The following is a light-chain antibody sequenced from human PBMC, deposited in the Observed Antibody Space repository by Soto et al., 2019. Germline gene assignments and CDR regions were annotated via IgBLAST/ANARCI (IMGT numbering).Light chain of an antibody. CDR1: QSVSSQ. Sequence: EIVLTQSPATLSLSPGERATLSCRASQSVSSQLAWYQQKPGQAPRLLIYDASNRATGIPARFSGSGSGTDFTLTISSLEPEDFAVYYCQQRSNWPLTFGGGTKVDNK. CDR3: QQRSNWPLT. V-gene: IGKV3-11*01. J-gene: IGKJ4*01. CDR2: DAS.